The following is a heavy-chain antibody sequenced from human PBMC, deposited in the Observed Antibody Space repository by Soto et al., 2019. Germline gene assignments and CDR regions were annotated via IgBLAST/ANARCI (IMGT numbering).Heavy chain of an antibody. Sequence: SETLSLTSTVSGGSISSSNWWSWVRQPPGRGLEWIGEIYHSGSTNYNPSLKSRVTISVDKSKNQFSLKLSSVTAADTAVYYCARKTYDGSHYFDYWGQGTLVTVSS. V-gene: IGHV4-4*02. CDR1: GGSISSSNW. D-gene: IGHD3-22*01. CDR3: ARKTYDGSHYFDY. CDR2: IYHSGST. J-gene: IGHJ4*02.